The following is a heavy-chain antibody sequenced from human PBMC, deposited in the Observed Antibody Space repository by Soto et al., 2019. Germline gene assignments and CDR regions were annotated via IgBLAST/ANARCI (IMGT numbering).Heavy chain of an antibody. V-gene: IGHV3-33*01. Sequence: QVQLVESGGGVVQPGRSLRLPCAASGFTFSNYGMHWVRQAPGKGLEWVAVILNDGSNRYHADSVKDRFTISRDNSKNMLYLQMNSLRAEDTAVYYCARDDEYSGNGMDVWGQGTTVTVS. CDR1: GFTFSNYG. CDR3: ARDDEYSGNGMDV. CDR2: ILNDGSNR. J-gene: IGHJ6*02. D-gene: IGHD3-10*01.